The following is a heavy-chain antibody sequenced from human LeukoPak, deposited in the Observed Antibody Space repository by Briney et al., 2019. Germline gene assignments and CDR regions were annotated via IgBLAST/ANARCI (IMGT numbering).Heavy chain of an antibody. D-gene: IGHD6-19*01. Sequence: ASVKVSCKASGDTFTSYGISWVRQAPGQGLEWMGWISTYNGNTNYAQKLQGRVSMTTDTSTSTAYMELRSLRSDDTAVYYCARSSLAVAGSVFDYWGQGTLVTVS. CDR2: ISTYNGNT. V-gene: IGHV1-18*01. J-gene: IGHJ4*02. CDR1: GDTFTSYG. CDR3: ARSSLAVAGSVFDY.